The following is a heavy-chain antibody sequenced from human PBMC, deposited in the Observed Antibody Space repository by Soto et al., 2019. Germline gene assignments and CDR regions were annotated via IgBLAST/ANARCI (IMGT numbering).Heavy chain of an antibody. Sequence: ASLKVSCKASGGTFSSYAISWVRQAPGQGLEWMGGIIPIFGTANYAQKFQGRVTITADESTSTAYMELSSLRSEDTAVYYCARGPFMDFWSGYYSPRFDYWGQGTLVTVSS. J-gene: IGHJ4*02. D-gene: IGHD3-3*01. CDR2: IIPIFGTA. V-gene: IGHV1-69*13. CDR1: GGTFSSYA. CDR3: ARGPFMDFWSGYYSPRFDY.